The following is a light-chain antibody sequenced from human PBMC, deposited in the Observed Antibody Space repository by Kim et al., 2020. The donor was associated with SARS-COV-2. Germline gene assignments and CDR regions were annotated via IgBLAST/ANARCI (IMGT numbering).Light chain of an antibody. CDR3: QQYGSYWT. V-gene: IGKV1-5*03. CDR2: KAS. J-gene: IGKJ1*01. Sequence: DIQMTQSPSTLSASVGDGVTITCWASQNINSQLAWYQQKPGKAPKLLIYKASNLEGGVPSRFSGSGYGTEFTLTITSLQPDDFATYYCQQYGSYWTFGQGTKVDIK. CDR1: QNINSQ.